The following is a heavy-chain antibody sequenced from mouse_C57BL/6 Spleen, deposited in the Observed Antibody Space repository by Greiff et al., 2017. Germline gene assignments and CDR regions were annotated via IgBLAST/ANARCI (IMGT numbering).Heavy chain of an antibody. D-gene: IGHD2-4*01. CDR1: GYTFTSYG. J-gene: IGHJ1*03. CDR2: IYPSSGNP. Sequence: VQLQQSGAELARPGASVQLSCKASGYTFTSYGISWVKQRTGQGLEWIGEIYPSSGNPYYNEKFKGKATLTVDKSSSTAYMELSSLTSADAAGYICASDYDYDGSIDVWGTGTTGTVAS. CDR3: ASDYDYDGSIDV. V-gene: IGHV1-81*01.